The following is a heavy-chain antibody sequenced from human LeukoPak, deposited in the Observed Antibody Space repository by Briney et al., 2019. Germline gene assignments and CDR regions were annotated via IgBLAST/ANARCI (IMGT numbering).Heavy chain of an antibody. CDR3: ASLYCSSTSCYLFH. CDR2: ISYSGST. Sequence: PSETLSLTHNVSGGCISSYYWHWLRQPPGKGLEWIGFISYSGSTNYNPSLKSRVSISVDTSKNQFSLKLSSVTAADTALYYCASLYCSSTSCYLFHWGQGTLVTVSS. CDR1: GGCISSYY. J-gene: IGHJ4*02. V-gene: IGHV4-59*08. D-gene: IGHD2-2*01.